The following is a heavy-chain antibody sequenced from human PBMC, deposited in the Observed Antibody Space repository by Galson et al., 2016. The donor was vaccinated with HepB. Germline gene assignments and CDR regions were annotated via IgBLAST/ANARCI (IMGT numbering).Heavy chain of an antibody. Sequence: SVKVSCKASGYKFTSFGINWMRQTPGQGLEWMGRINSYSSATNYAHSVQGRVTMTTETSTGTDYMELRRLTSNDTAVYYCARDRSGLVGYCSSSSCAFDPWGQGTLVTVSS. D-gene: IGHD2-2*01. CDR3: ARDRSGLVGYCSSSSCAFDP. CDR2: INSYSSAT. V-gene: IGHV1-18*01. CDR1: GYKFTSFG. J-gene: IGHJ5*02.